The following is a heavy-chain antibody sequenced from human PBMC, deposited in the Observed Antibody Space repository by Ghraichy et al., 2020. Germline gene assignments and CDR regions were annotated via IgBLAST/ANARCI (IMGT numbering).Heavy chain of an antibody. V-gene: IGHV4-59*13. CDR3: AREVRDYDFWSGYSNYYYYMDV. D-gene: IGHD3-3*01. J-gene: IGHJ6*03. CDR2: IYYSGST. Sequence: GSLRLSCTVAGGSMSRYDWRWIRELPCEGLEWIGYIYYSGSTNYNPSLKSRVTISVDTSKNQFSLKLSSVTAADTAVYYCAREVRDYDFWSGYSNYYYYMDVWGKGSTGTVS. CDR1: GGSMSRYD.